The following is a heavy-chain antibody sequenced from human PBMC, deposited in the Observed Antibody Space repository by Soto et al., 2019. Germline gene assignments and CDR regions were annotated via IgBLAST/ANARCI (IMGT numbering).Heavy chain of an antibody. Sequence: SETLSLTCTVSGGSISSYYWSWIRQPPGKGLEWIGYIYYSGSTNYNPSLKSRVTISVDTSKNQFSLKLSSVTAADTAVYYCARDRDIVVVPAATGRPYYYGTDVWGQGTTVTVSS. CDR3: ARDRDIVVVPAATGRPYYYGTDV. CDR2: IYYSGST. J-gene: IGHJ6*02. CDR1: GGSISSYY. D-gene: IGHD2-2*01. V-gene: IGHV4-59*01.